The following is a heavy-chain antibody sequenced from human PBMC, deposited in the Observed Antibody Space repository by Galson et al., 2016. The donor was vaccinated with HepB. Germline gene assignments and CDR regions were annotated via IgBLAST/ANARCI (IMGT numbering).Heavy chain of an antibody. V-gene: IGHV3-11*06. CDR1: GFSFGDYY. D-gene: IGHD3-10*01. CDR2: ISSNGTYT. CDR3: ARAGLTMVRGRSAFDS. Sequence: SLRLSCAASGFSFGDYYMIWIRQAPGKGLEWISYISSNGTYTNYADSMKGRLTISRDDAKTSLYLEMDSLRAEDTALYYCARAGLTMVRGRSAFDSWGQGTLVSVSS. J-gene: IGHJ4*02.